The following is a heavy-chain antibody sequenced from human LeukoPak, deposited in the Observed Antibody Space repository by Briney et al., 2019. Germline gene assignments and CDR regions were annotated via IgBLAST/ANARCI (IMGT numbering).Heavy chain of an antibody. V-gene: IGHV3-30*02. J-gene: IGHJ4*02. D-gene: IGHD6-6*01. CDR3: AKERAHPEYSSSSLDY. CDR1: GFTFSSYG. Sequence: PGGSLRLSCAASGFTFSSYGMHWVRQAPGKGLEWVAFIRYDGSNKYYADSVKGRFTISRDNSKNTLYLQMNSLRAEDTAVYYCAKERAHPEYSSSSLDYWGQGTLVTVSS. CDR2: IRYDGSNK.